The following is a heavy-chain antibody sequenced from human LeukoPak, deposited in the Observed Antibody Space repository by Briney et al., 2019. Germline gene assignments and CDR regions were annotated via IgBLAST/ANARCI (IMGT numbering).Heavy chain of an antibody. V-gene: IGHV4-61*02. CDR1: GGSISSGSYY. CDR2: IYTSGST. CDR3: AREGYGDYARISGFDY. J-gene: IGHJ4*02. Sequence: SQTLSLTCTVSGGSISSGSYYWSWIRQPAGKGLECIGRIYTSGSTNYNPSLKSRVTISVDTSKNQFSLKLSSVTAADTAVYYCAREGYGDYARISGFDYWGQGTLVTVSS. D-gene: IGHD4-17*01.